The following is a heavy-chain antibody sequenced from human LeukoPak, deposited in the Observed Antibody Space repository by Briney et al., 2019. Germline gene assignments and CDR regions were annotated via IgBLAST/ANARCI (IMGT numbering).Heavy chain of an antibody. CDR1: GYSFTSYW. CDR2: IYPGDSDT. J-gene: IGHJ4*02. D-gene: IGHD3-9*01. V-gene: IGHV5-51*01. CDR3: ARSRYFDWLAYPFDY. Sequence: GESLKISCKASGYSFTSYWIGWVRQMPGKGLEWMGIIYPGDSDTRYSPSFQGQVTISADTSISTAYLQWSSLKASDTAMYYCARSRYFDWLAYPFDYWGQGTLVTVSS.